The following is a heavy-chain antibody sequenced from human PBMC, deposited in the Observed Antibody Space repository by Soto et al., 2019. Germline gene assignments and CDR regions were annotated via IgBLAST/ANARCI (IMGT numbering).Heavy chain of an antibody. CDR3: ARGDYQYSIDY. CDR1: GDSMTSGDYS. Sequence: QLQLQESGSRLVKSSQTLSLTCTVSGDSMTSGDYSWSWIRQPPGKGLEWLGYIYRTGNTHYSPSLKCRVSISQDRSKNQFSLELTSVTAADTAVYYCARGDYQYSIDYWGQGTLVTVSS. V-gene: IGHV4-30-2*01. D-gene: IGHD2-2*01. CDR2: IYRTGNT. J-gene: IGHJ4*02.